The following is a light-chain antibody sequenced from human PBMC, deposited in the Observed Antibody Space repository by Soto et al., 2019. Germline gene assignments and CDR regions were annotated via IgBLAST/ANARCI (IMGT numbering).Light chain of an antibody. J-gene: IGLJ3*02. V-gene: IGLV1-40*01. CDR1: SSNIGASFS. CDR2: DNN. Sequence: QSVLTQPPSVSGAPGQRVTISCIGSSSNIGASFSVHWYQHLPGTAPKLLIYDNNFRPSGVPDRFSGSKSGTSASLAITGLQTEDEADYHCQSYDSSLSGWVFGGGTKLTVL. CDR3: QSYDSSLSGWV.